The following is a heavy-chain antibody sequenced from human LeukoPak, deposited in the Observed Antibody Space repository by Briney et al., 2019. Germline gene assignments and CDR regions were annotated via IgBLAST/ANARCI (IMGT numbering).Heavy chain of an antibody. J-gene: IGHJ3*02. V-gene: IGHV3-7*01. Sequence: GGSLRLSCAASGFTFSSYWMSWVRQAPGKGLEWVANIKQDGSEKYYVDSVKGRFTISRDNAKNSLYLQMISLRAEDTAVYYCARERDDFWSGYWYDNDAFDIWGQGTMVTVSS. CDR2: IKQDGSEK. CDR3: ARERDDFWSGYWYDNDAFDI. CDR1: GFTFSSYW. D-gene: IGHD3-3*01.